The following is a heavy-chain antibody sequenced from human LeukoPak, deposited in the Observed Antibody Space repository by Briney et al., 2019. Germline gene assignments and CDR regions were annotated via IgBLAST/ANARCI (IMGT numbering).Heavy chain of an antibody. CDR2: LSTSTTFI. CDR3: ARSPDVVETWFDL. CDR1: GFTFTDYY. D-gene: IGHD2-21*01. J-gene: IGHJ5*02. Sequence: PGGSLRLSCAASGFTFTDYYMSWIRQAPGKGLEWVSYLSTSTTFINYADSVRGRFTISRDNTKNSLYLQMNSLRAEDTAVYYCARSPDVVETWFDLWGQGTLVTVSS. V-gene: IGHV3-11*03.